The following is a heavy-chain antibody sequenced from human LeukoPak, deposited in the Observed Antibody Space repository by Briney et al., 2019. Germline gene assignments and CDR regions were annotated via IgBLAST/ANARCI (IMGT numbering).Heavy chain of an antibody. Sequence: GGSLRLSCAASGFTFRNYAMSWVRQAPGKGLEWVSVISGSGGSTYYADSVKGRFTISRDNAKNSLYLQMNSLRAEDTAVYYCAREPFWSGYYSNLHFDYWGQGTLVTVSS. V-gene: IGHV3-23*01. CDR2: ISGSGGST. D-gene: IGHD3-3*01. CDR1: GFTFRNYA. J-gene: IGHJ4*02. CDR3: AREPFWSGYYSNLHFDY.